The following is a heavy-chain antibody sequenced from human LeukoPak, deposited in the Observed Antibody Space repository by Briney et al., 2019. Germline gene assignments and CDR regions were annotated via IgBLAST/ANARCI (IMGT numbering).Heavy chain of an antibody. CDR3: AKDQATFGIYDYGMDV. CDR1: GFTFDDYA. V-gene: IGHV3-9*01. CDR2: ISWNSGST. J-gene: IGHJ6*02. Sequence: GRSLRLSCAASGFTFDDYAMYWVRQSPGKGLEWVSDISWNSGSTGYADSVRGRFTISRDNAKKSLYLQMNSLRDEDTALYYCAKDQATFGIYDYGMDVWGQGTKVTVSS. D-gene: IGHD3-3*01.